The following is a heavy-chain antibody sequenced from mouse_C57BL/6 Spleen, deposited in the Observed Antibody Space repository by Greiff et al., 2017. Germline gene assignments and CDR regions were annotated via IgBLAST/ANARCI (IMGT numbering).Heavy chain of an antibody. CDR3: ARHAAYDGYSYFDY. Sequence: EVQLMESGGDLVKPGGSLKLSCAASGFTFSSYGMSWVRQTPDKRLEWVATISSGGSYTYYPDSVKGRFTISRDNAKNTLYLQMSSLKSEDTAMYYCARHAAYDGYSYFDYWGQGTTRTVSS. J-gene: IGHJ2*01. CDR2: ISSGGSYT. CDR1: GFTFSSYG. D-gene: IGHD2-3*01. V-gene: IGHV5-6*01.